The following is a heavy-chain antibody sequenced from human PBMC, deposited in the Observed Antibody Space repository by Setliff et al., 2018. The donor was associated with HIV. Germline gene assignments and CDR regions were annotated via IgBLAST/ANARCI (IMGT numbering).Heavy chain of an antibody. CDR2: IYYSGST. CDR3: ARIFGDQGYYYGMDV. V-gene: IGHV4-59*01. CDR1: GGSISSYY. D-gene: IGHD3-3*01. J-gene: IGHJ6*02. Sequence: KASETLSLTCTVSGGSISSYYWSWIRQPPGKGLEWIGYIYYSGSTNYNPSLKSRVTISVDTSKNQFSLKLSSVIAADTAVYYCARIFGDQGYYYGMDVWGQGTTVTVSS.